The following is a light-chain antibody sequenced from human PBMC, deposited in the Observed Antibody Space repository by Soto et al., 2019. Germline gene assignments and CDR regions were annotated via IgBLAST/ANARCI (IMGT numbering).Light chain of an antibody. J-gene: IGKJ1*01. CDR3: QQYNNWPPWT. CDR1: QSISNN. Sequence: EVVVSLSAGTLSLSPGERATLSCRASQSISNNLAWYQQKPGQAPRLLIYGASTRATGIPARFSDSGSGTEFTLTISSLQSEDFAVYYCQQYNNWPPWTFGQGTKV. V-gene: IGKV3-15*01. CDR2: GAS.